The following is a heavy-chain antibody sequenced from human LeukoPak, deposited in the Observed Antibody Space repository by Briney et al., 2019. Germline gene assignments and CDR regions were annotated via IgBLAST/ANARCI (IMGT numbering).Heavy chain of an antibody. D-gene: IGHD3-10*01. V-gene: IGHV4-30-2*01. J-gene: IGHJ4*02. CDR3: ARTYGSGSYDY. CDR2: IYHSGST. CDR1: GGSISSGGYY. Sequence: PSQTLSLTCTVSGGSISSGGYYWSWIRQPPGKGLEWIGYIYHSGSTYYNPSLKSRVTISVDRSKNQFSLKLSSVTAADTAVYYCARTYGSGSYDYWGQGTLVTVSS.